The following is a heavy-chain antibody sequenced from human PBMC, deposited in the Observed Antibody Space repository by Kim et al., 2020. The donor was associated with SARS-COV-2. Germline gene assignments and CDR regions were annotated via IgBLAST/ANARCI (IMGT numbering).Heavy chain of an antibody. CDR3: ARGRHGDYMDY. J-gene: IGHJ4*02. CDR2: ISTYKGNT. D-gene: IGHD4-17*01. Sequence: ASVKVSCKASGYTFTSYGINWVRQAPGQGLEWMGWISTYKGNTNYAQKFQGRVTMTTDTSTSTAYMELRSLRSDDTAVFYCARGRHGDYMDYWGQGTLVTVSS. CDR1: GYTFTSYG. V-gene: IGHV1-18*01.